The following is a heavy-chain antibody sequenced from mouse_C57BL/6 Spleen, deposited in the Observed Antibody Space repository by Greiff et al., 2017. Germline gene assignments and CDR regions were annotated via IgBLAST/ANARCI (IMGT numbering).Heavy chain of an antibody. CDR3: AREEEKNSTVAFDY. Sequence: EVQLVESGPELVKPGASVKISCKASGYSFTDYNMNWVKQSNGKSLEWIGVINPNYGTTSYNQKFKGKATLTVDHSYSTAYMQLNSLTSEDSAVYYCAREEEKNSTVAFDYWGQGTTLTVSS. CDR2: INPNYGTT. CDR1: GYSFTDYN. V-gene: IGHV1-39*01. D-gene: IGHD1-1*01. J-gene: IGHJ2*01.